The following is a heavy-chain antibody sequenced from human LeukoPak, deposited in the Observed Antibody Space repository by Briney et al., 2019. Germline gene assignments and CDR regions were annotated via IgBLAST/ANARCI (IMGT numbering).Heavy chain of an antibody. CDR1: GFTFSSYA. D-gene: IGHD4-17*01. V-gene: IGHV3-23*01. Sequence: PGGSLRLSCAASGFTFSSYAMSWVRQAPGKGLEWVSAISGSGGSTYYADSVKGRFTISRDNSKNTLYLQMNSLRAEDTAVYYCAKDGYRGDYGDYYFDYWGQGTLVTVSS. J-gene: IGHJ4*02. CDR3: AKDGYRGDYGDYYFDY. CDR2: ISGSGGST.